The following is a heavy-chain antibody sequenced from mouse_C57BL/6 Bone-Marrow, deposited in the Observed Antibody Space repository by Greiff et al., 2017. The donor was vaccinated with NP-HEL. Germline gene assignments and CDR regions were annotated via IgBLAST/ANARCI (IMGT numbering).Heavy chain of an antibody. Sequence: DVKLVESGAELVRPGASVKLSCTASGFNIKDYYMHWVKQRPEQGLEWIGRIDPEDGDTEYAPKFQGKATMTADTSSNTAYLQLSRLASEYTAVYYCTTVYYGSSFYYAMDCWGQGTSVTVSS. D-gene: IGHD1-1*01. CDR2: IDPEDGDT. V-gene: IGHV14-1*01. J-gene: IGHJ4*01. CDR3: TTVYYGSSFYYAMDC. CDR1: GFNIKDYY.